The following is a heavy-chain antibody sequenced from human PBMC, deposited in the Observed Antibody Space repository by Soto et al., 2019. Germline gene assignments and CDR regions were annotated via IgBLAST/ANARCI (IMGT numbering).Heavy chain of an antibody. CDR3: ARVHLFYSTTGTGDYSYAMDV. D-gene: IGHD6-13*01. V-gene: IGHV6-1*01. CDR2: TYYRSKWYN. Sequence: SQTLSLTCAISGDSVSSNSAAWNWIRQSPSRGLEWLGRTYYRSKWYNDYAVSVKSRIPITPDTSKNQFSLQLNSVTPEDTAVYYCARVHLFYSTTGTGDYSYAMDVWGQGTTVTDCS. J-gene: IGHJ6*02. CDR1: GDSVSSNSAA.